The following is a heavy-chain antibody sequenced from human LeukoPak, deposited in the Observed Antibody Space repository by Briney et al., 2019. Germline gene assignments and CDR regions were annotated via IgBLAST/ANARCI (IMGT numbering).Heavy chain of an antibody. V-gene: IGHV4-61*08. J-gene: IGHJ4*02. Sequence: SQTLSLTCTVSGGSISIVDYYWSWIRQPPGKGLEWIGYIYYSGSTNYNPSLKSRVTISVDTSKNQFSLKLSSVTAADTAVYYCARRDYYDSSGYFFDYWGQGTLVTVSS. CDR1: GGSISIVDYY. CDR2: IYYSGST. CDR3: ARRDYYDSSGYFFDY. D-gene: IGHD3-22*01.